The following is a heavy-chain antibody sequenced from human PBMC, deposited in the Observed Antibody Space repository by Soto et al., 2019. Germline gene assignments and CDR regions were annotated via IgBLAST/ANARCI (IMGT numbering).Heavy chain of an antibody. V-gene: IGHV4-39*01. CDR2: IYYSGST. Sequence: SETLSLTCTVSGGSISSSSYYWGWIRQPPGKGLEWIGSIYYSGSTYYNPSLKSRVTISVDTSKNQFSLKLSSVTAADTAVYYCARHQGQWLESGYYGMDVWGQGTTVTVSS. CDR1: GGSISSSSYY. CDR3: ARHQGQWLESGYYGMDV. D-gene: IGHD6-19*01. J-gene: IGHJ6*02.